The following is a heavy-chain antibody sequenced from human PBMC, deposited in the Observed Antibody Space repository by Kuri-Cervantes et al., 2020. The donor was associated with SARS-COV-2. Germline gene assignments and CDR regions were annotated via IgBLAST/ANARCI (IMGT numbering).Heavy chain of an antibody. D-gene: IGHD3-22*01. CDR2: MSPNSGKT. CDR1: GYTFTSHD. CDR3: ARFERYYDSSGPPVY. J-gene: IGHJ4*02. V-gene: IGHV1-18*01. Sequence: GGSLRLSCKASGYTFTSHDIKWVRQATGQGLEWMGWMSPNSGKTAYAQKLQGRVTMTTDTSTSTAYMELRSLRSDDTAVYYCARFERYYDSSGPPVYWGQGTLVTVSS.